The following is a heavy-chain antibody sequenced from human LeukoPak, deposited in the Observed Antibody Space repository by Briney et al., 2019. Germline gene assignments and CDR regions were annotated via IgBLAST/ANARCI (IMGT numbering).Heavy chain of an antibody. J-gene: IGHJ4*02. V-gene: IGHV3-30*18. CDR2: ISYDGSNK. D-gene: IGHD5-12*01. Sequence: GGSLRLSCAASGFTFSSYGMHWVRQAPGKWLEWVAVISYDGSNKYYADSVKGRFTISRDNSKNTLYLQMNSLRAEDTAVYYCAKDAFRYSGYDDNTVFDYWGQGTLVTVSS. CDR1: GFTFSSYG. CDR3: AKDAFRYSGYDDNTVFDY.